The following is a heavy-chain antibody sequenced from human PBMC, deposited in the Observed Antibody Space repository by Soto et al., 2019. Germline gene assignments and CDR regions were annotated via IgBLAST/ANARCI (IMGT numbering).Heavy chain of an antibody. Sequence: QWVRQAXGQGLEWMGWINPGNGNTKYSKKFQGRLTITRDTSANTIYMELSSLTSKDTAMYYCARVVRHFXXXXXHWFDPWGQGTLVTVSS. CDR2: INPGNGNT. CDR3: ARVVRHFXXXXXHWFDP. D-gene: IGHD3-3*02. V-gene: IGHV1-3*01. J-gene: IGHJ5*02.